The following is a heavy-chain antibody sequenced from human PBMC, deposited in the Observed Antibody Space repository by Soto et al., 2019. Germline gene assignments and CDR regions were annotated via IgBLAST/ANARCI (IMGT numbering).Heavy chain of an antibody. CDR1: GYNFASYW. CDR2: IYPGDSDT. V-gene: IGHV5-51*01. Sequence: PGESLKISCKGSGYNFASYWIVWVRQMPGEGLEWMGIIYPGDSDTRYSPSFQGQVTISADKSTTSVYLQWSSLKASDTATYYCGRRNYYFYAFDVWGQGTTVTVSS. CDR3: GRRNYYFYAFDV. J-gene: IGHJ6*02.